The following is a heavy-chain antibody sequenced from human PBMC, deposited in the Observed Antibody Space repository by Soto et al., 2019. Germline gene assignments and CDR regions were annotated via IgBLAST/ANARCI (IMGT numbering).Heavy chain of an antibody. CDR1: GFTFTNYA. Sequence: GSLRLSCAASGFTFTNYAMTWVRQAPGKGLEWVSISSGSGSGGSTNYADSVKGRFTISRDNSKNTLYLQMNSLRVEDTAVYYCARRAGYNLRDHFDYWGQGTLVTVSS. J-gene: IGHJ4*02. D-gene: IGHD5-12*01. CDR3: ARRAGYNLRDHFDY. CDR2: SSGSGSGGST. V-gene: IGHV3-23*01.